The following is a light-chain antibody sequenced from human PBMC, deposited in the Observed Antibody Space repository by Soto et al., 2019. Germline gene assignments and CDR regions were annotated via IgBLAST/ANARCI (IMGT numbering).Light chain of an antibody. V-gene: IGLV7-46*01. CDR3: LLSYSGARV. Sequence: QAVVTQEPSLIVSPGGTVTLTCGSSTGTVTGGHYPYWFQQKPGQAPRTLIYDTNNKLSWTPARFSGSLLGGKAALTLSGAQPDDEADYYCLLSYSGARVFGGGTKVTGL. CDR2: DTN. CDR1: TGTVTGGHY. J-gene: IGLJ3*02.